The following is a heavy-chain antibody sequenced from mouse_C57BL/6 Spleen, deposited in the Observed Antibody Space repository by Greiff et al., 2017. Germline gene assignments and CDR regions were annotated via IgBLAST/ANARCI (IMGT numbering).Heavy chain of an antibody. V-gene: IGHV1-72*04. CDR2: IDPNSGGT. D-gene: IGHD2-1*01. CDR1: GYTFTSYW. J-gene: IGHJ4*01. Sequence: QVQLQQPGAELVKPGASVKLSCKASGYTFTSYWMHWVKQRPGRGLEWIGRIDPNSGGTKYNEKFKSKATLTVDTSSSTAYMQLSSLTSEDSAVDYCARGGWQLRGDAMDYWGQGTSVTVSA. CDR3: ARGGWQLRGDAMDY.